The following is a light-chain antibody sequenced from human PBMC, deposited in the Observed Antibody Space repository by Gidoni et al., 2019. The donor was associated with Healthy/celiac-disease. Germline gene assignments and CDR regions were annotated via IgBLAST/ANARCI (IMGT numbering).Light chain of an antibody. Sequence: QSALTQPASVSRSPGQAITISCTGTSSDVGGYNYVSWYQQHPGNAPKLMIYEVSNRPSGVSNRFSGSKSGNTASLTISGLQAEDEADYYCSSYTSSSTLVVFGGGTKLTVL. V-gene: IGLV2-14*01. J-gene: IGLJ2*01. CDR2: EVS. CDR3: SSYTSSSTLVV. CDR1: SSDVGGYNY.